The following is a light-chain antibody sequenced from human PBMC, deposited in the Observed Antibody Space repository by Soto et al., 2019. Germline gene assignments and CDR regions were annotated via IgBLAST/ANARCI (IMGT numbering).Light chain of an antibody. V-gene: IGKV3-20*01. J-gene: IGKJ5*01. CDR3: QQYGSSEII. Sequence: ENLLTQSPGTLSLSPVDRATLFFRARQSLTNPYIAWYQQKPGQAPRLIIYDISSRATGIPDRFSGSVSGTDFTLTITRLEPEDFAVFYCQQYGSSEIIFGQGTRLEIK. CDR1: QSLTNPY. CDR2: DIS.